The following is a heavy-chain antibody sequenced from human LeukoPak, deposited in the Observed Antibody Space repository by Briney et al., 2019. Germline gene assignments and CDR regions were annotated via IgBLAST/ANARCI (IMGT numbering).Heavy chain of an antibody. J-gene: IGHJ3*02. Sequence: SETLSLTCTVSGGSISSYYWTWIRQPPGKGLEWIGYIYYTGRTNYNPSLKSRVTISVDTSKNQFSLKLRSVTPADTAVYYCARTPTDAFDIWGQGTMVTVSS. CDR1: GGSISSYY. CDR2: IYYTGRT. CDR3: ARTPTDAFDI. V-gene: IGHV4-59*01.